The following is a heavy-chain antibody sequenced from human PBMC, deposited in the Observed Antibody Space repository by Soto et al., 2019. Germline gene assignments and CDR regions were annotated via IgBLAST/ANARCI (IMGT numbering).Heavy chain of an antibody. CDR1: GGSISSGGYY. CDR3: ARLDYGDPRDFDY. CDR2: IYYSGGT. D-gene: IGHD4-17*01. Sequence: QVQLQESGPGLVKPSQTLSLTCTVSGGSISSGGYYWSWIRQHPGKGLEWIGYIYYSGGTYYTPSLRSRVTISVDTSKSQFSLKLSPVTAADTAVYYCARLDYGDPRDFDYWGQGTLVTVSS. J-gene: IGHJ4*02. V-gene: IGHV4-31*03.